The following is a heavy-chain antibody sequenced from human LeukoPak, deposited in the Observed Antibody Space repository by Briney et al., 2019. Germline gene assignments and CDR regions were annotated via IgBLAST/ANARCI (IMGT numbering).Heavy chain of an antibody. J-gene: IGHJ4*02. V-gene: IGHV3-30-3*01. Sequence: PGRSLRLSCAASGFTFSSYAMHWVRQAPGKGLEWVAVISYDGSNKYYADSVKGRFTISRDNSKNTPYLQMNSLRAEDTAVYYCAREGYYYDSSGVDYWGQGTLVTVSS. CDR3: AREGYYYDSSGVDY. CDR1: GFTFSSYA. CDR2: ISYDGSNK. D-gene: IGHD3-22*01.